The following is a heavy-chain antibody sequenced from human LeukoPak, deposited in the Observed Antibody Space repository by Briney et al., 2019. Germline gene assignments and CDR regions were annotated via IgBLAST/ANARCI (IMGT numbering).Heavy chain of an antibody. Sequence: SVKVSCKASGYTFTSYYMHWVRQAPGRGLEWMGRIIPIFGTANYAQKFQGRVTITTDESTSTAYMELSSLSSEDTAVYYCARGLMRYQLRPDAFDIWGQGTMVTVSS. D-gene: IGHD2-2*01. CDR3: ARGLMRYQLRPDAFDI. V-gene: IGHV1-69*05. CDR1: GYTFTSYY. CDR2: IIPIFGTA. J-gene: IGHJ3*02.